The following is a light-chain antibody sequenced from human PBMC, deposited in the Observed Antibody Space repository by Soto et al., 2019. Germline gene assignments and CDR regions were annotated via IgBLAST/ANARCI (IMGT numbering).Light chain of an antibody. J-gene: IGLJ2*01. Sequence: QSVLTQPASVSGSPGQSITISCTGTSSDVGGYNYVSWYQQHPGKAPKLMIYDVSNWPSGVSNRFSGSKSGNTASLTISGPPAEDEADYYCSSYTSSSTLVVFGGGTKVTVL. V-gene: IGLV2-14*01. CDR1: SSDVGGYNY. CDR3: SSYTSSSTLVV. CDR2: DVS.